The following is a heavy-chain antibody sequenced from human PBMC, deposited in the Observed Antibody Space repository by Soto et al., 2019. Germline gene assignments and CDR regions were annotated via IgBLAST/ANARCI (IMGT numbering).Heavy chain of an antibody. D-gene: IGHD3-10*01. CDR1: GYTFTGYY. CDR2: INPNSGGT. Sequence: ASVKVSCKASGYTFTGYYMHWVRQAPGQGLEWMGWINPNSGGTNYAQKFQGWVTMTRDTSISTAYMELSRLRSDDTAVYYCARDPHYYCSGSYYRGYYFDYWGQGTLVTVSS. J-gene: IGHJ4*02. V-gene: IGHV1-2*04. CDR3: ARDPHYYCSGSYYRGYYFDY.